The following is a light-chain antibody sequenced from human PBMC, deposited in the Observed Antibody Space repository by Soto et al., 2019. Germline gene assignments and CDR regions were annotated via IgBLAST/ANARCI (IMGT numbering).Light chain of an antibody. V-gene: IGKV3-11*01. CDR1: QSVSSY. Sequence: EIVLTQSPATLSLSPGERATLSCRASQSVSSYLAWYQQKPGQAPRLLIYDASNRATGIPARFSGNGSGTDFTLTISSLEPEDFAVYYCQQRSNWGFTFGPGTKVDIK. J-gene: IGKJ3*01. CDR2: DAS. CDR3: QQRSNWGFT.